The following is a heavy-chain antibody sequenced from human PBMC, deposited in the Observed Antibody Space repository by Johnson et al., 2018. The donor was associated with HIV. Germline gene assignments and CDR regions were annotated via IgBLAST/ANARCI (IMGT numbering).Heavy chain of an antibody. Sequence: QVQLVESGGGVVQPGGSLRLSCAASGFTFSSYGMHWVRQAPGKGLEWVAFIRYDGSNKYYADSVKGQFTISRDNSKNTLYLQMKSLRGEDTAIYYCAKDERQLGGWSHAFDMWGQGTKVSVSS. CDR2: IRYDGSNK. D-gene: IGHD7-27*01. J-gene: IGHJ3*02. CDR3: AKDERQLGGWSHAFDM. CDR1: GFTFSSYG. V-gene: IGHV3-30*02.